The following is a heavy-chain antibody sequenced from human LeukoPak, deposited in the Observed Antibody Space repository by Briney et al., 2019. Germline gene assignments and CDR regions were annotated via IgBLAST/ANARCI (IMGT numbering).Heavy chain of an antibody. D-gene: IGHD1-26*01. CDR3: ARDRVIVGATTNYYYGMDV. J-gene: IGHJ6*02. Sequence: SVKVTCKASGGTFSSYAISWVRQAPGQGLEWMGGIIPIFGTANYAQKFQGRVTITADESTSTAYMELSSLRSEDTAVYYCARDRVIVGATTNYYYGMDVWGQGTTVTVSS. CDR1: GGTFSSYA. V-gene: IGHV1-69*13. CDR2: IIPIFGTA.